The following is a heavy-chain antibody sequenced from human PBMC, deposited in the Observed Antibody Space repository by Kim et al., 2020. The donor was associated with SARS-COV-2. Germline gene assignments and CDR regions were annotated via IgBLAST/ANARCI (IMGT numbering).Heavy chain of an antibody. V-gene: IGHV3-33*01. CDR3: AREKYYYDSSGYSIDAFDI. CDR2: IWYDGSNK. CDR1: GFTFSSYG. D-gene: IGHD3-22*01. J-gene: IGHJ3*02. Sequence: GGSLRLSCAASGFTFSSYGMHWVRQAPGKGLEWVAVIWYDGSNKYYADSVKGRFTISRDNSKNTLYLQMNSLRAEDTAVYYCAREKYYYDSSGYSIDAFDILGQGTMVTVSS.